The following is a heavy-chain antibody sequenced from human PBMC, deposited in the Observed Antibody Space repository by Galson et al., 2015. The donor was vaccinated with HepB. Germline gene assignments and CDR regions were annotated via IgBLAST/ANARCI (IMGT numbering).Heavy chain of an antibody. CDR2: ITYNGRVE. Sequence: SLRLSCAASGFTFSSYGMHWVRQAPGKGLEWVAVITYNGRVENYSDSVKGRFTISRDNSKNTLYLQMNSLRAEDTAMYYCAEAGGRYQLLYWFDPWGQGTLVTVSP. CDR1: GFTFSSYG. CDR3: AEAGGRYQLLYWFDP. J-gene: IGHJ5*02. D-gene: IGHD2-2*01. V-gene: IGHV3-30*18.